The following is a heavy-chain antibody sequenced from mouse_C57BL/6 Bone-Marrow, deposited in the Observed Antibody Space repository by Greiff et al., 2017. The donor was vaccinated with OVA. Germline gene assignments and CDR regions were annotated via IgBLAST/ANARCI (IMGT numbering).Heavy chain of an antibody. CDR3: ARHPFYYGSSYWYFDV. Sequence: EVQVVESGGDLVKPGGSLKLSCAASGFTFSSYGMSWVRQTLDKRLEWVATISSGGSYTYYPDSVKGRFTISRDNAKNTLYLQMSSLKSEDTAMYYCARHPFYYGSSYWYFDVWGTGTTVTVSS. D-gene: IGHD1-1*01. J-gene: IGHJ1*03. CDR1: GFTFSSYG. V-gene: IGHV5-6*01. CDR2: ISSGGSYT.